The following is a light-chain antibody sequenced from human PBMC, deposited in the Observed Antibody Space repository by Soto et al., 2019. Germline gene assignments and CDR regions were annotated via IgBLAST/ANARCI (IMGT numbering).Light chain of an antibody. CDR2: KAT. V-gene: IGKV1-5*03. CDR3: QQYNDYQYT. J-gene: IGKJ2*01. CDR1: QSITTW. Sequence: DIQMTQSPSTLSASVGDRVTITCRASQSITTWLAWYQQKPGKAPKILIYKATNLQSGVTSRFSGSGSGTEFSLTISSLQPEDFAIYYCQQYNDYQYTFGQGTKLEIK.